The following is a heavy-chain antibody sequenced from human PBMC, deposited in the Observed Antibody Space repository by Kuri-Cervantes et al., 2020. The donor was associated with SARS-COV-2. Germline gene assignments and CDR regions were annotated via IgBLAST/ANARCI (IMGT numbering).Heavy chain of an antibody. Sequence: LSLTCAASGFTFSDYYMSWIRQAPGKGLEWVSYISSSSSYTNYADSVKGRFTISRDNARNSLYLQMNSLRAEDTAVYYCARDPRWVVNPYYYYGMDVWGQGTTVTVSS. D-gene: IGHD3-22*01. CDR1: GFTFSDYY. CDR3: ARDPRWVVNPYYYYGMDV. V-gene: IGHV3-11*05. J-gene: IGHJ6*02. CDR2: ISSSSSYT.